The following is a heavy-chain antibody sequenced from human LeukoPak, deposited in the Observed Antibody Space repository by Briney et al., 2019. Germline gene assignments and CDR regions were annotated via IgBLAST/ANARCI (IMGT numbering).Heavy chain of an antibody. CDR3: ARRPYYYGSGSYHYYFDY. V-gene: IGHV4-34*01. CDR1: VGSFSGYY. Sequence: SETLSLTCAVYVGSFSGYYWSWIRQPPGKGLEWIGEVNHSGSTNYKPSLKSRVTISVDTSKSKFSLKLSSVTAAETAVYYCARRPYYYGSGSYHYYFDYWGQGTLVTVSS. J-gene: IGHJ4*02. D-gene: IGHD3-10*01. CDR2: VNHSGST.